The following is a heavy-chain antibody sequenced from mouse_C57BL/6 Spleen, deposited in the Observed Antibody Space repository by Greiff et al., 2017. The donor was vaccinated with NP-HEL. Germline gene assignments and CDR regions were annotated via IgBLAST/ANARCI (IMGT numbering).Heavy chain of an antibody. Sequence: EVKLMESGPGLVKPSQSLSLTCSVTGYSITSGYYWNWIRQFPGNKLEWMGYISYDGSNNYNPSLKNRISITRDTSKNQFFLKLNSVTAEDTATYYCAIITTVVGYFDVWGTGTTVTVSS. D-gene: IGHD1-1*01. V-gene: IGHV3-6*01. J-gene: IGHJ1*03. CDR3: AIITTVVGYFDV. CDR2: ISYDGSN. CDR1: GYSITSGYY.